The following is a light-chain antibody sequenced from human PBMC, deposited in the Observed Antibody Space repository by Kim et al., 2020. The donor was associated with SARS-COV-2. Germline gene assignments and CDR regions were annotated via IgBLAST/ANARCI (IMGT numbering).Light chain of an antibody. V-gene: IGKV1-9*01. CDR3: QQLNSYPLFT. CDR1: QGISSY. Sequence: SVGDRVTITCRASQGISSYLACYQQRPGKAPKLLIYAASTLQSGVPSRFSGSGSGTEFTLTISSLQPEDFATYYCQQLNSYPLFTFGPGTKVDI. CDR2: AAS. J-gene: IGKJ3*01.